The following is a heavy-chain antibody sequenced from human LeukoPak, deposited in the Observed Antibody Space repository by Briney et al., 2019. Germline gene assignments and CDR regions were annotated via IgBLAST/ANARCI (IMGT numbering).Heavy chain of an antibody. CDR3: AKDLAYYDFWSGYYTDYYYYGMDA. Sequence: PGGSLRLSCAASGFTFSSNAMSWVRQAPGKGLEWVSAISGSGGSTYYADSVKGRFTISRDNSKNTLYLQMNSLRAEDTAVCYCAKDLAYYDFWSGYYTDYYYYGMDAWGQGTTVTVSS. J-gene: IGHJ6*02. V-gene: IGHV3-23*01. CDR2: ISGSGGST. CDR1: GFTFSSNA. D-gene: IGHD3-3*01.